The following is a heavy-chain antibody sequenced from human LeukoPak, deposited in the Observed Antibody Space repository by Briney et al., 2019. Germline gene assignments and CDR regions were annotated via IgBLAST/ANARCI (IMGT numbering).Heavy chain of an antibody. D-gene: IGHD3-22*01. V-gene: IGHV3-23*01. CDR3: AREPLYDSSGYD. CDR1: GFTFSSYA. Sequence: GGSLRLSCAASGFTFSSYAMSWVRQAPGKGLEWVSAISGSGGSTYYADSVKGRFTISRDNAKNTLYLQMNSLRAEDTAVYYCAREPLYDSSGYDWGQGTLVTVSS. J-gene: IGHJ4*02. CDR2: ISGSGGST.